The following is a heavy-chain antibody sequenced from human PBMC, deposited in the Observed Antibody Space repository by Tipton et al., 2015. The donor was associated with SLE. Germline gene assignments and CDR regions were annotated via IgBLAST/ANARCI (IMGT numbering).Heavy chain of an antibody. D-gene: IGHD2-21*01. J-gene: IGHJ4*02. Sequence: TLSLTCTVSGGSISRSSYFWDWIRQSPGKGLEWIGSIHKSGSTSYNPSLKSRVTISIDTTKNHFSLKLSSVTAADTAMYYCASEQNGDWAAVDDWGQGILVPVSS. CDR3: ASEQNGDWAAVDD. CDR1: GGSISRSSYF. V-gene: IGHV4-39*07. CDR2: IHKSGST.